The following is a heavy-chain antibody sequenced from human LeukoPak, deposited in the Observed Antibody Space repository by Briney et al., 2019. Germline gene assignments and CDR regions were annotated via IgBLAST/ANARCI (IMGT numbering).Heavy chain of an antibody. J-gene: IGHJ4*02. V-gene: IGHV3-49*04. CDR1: GLNFGDYA. CDR2: IRSKAYGGTT. CDR3: TRGKYYDFWSGYYPDY. D-gene: IGHD3-3*01. Sequence: GGSLRLSCKASGLNFGDYAMSWVRQAPGKGLEWVSFIRSKAYGGTTDYAASVKGRFTISRDDSKSIAYLQMNSLKTEDTAVYYCTRGKYYDFWSGYYPDYWGQGILVTVSS.